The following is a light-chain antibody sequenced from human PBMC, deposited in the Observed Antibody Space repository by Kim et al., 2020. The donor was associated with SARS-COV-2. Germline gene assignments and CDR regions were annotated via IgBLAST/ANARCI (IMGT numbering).Light chain of an antibody. Sequence: GQSVTLSGTGTSSAVGGYNYVSWYQQHPGKAPQLMIYEVNKRPSGVPDRFSGSKSGNTASLTVSGLQAEDEADYYCSSYAGSNNLVFGGGTQLTVL. CDR2: EVN. V-gene: IGLV2-8*01. CDR1: SSAVGGYNY. CDR3: SSYAGSNNLV. J-gene: IGLJ2*01.